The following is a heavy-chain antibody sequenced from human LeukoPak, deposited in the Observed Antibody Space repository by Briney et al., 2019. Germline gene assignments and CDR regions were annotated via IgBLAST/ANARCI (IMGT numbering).Heavy chain of an antibody. CDR3: SRDRFGGTMVRGVIRLNAFDI. J-gene: IGHJ3*02. CDR2: IIPIFGTA. V-gene: IGHV1-69*05. CDR1: GGTFSSYA. Sequence: ASVKVSCKASGGTFSSYAISWVRQAPGQGVEWMGGIIPIFGTANYAQKFQGRVTITTDESTSTVYMELSSLRSEDTAVYYCSRDRFGGTMVRGVIRLNAFDIWGQGTMVTVSS. D-gene: IGHD3-10*01.